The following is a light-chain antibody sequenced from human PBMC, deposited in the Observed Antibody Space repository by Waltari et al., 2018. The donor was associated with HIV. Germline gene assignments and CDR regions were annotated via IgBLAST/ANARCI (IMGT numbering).Light chain of an antibody. CDR3: QQSYSTLRT. CDR2: AAS. CDR1: RDLGSC. Sequence: DVQLTQSPSSLSASVGDSVNITCRAVRDLGSCLNWYQQTPGQAPNLLIYAASNLHDGTPLRFRCSGSGTDCTLSVTSLQSEYFVLYYCQQSYSTLRTFGQGTKLEF. J-gene: IGKJ1*01. V-gene: IGKV1-39*01.